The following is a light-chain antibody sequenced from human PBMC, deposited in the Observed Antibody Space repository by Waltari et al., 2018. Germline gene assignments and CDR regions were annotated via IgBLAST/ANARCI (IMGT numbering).Light chain of an antibody. CDR1: RSAVRGYNS. CDR2: EVS. J-gene: IGLJ3*02. V-gene: IGLV2-8*01. CDR3: SSYAGITNWV. Sequence: QSALPQPPSASGSPGQSVPISCTGPRSAVRGYNSVSWYQQYPGKAPELIIYEVSRRPSGVPDRFSGSKSGNTASLTVSGLQAEDEADYYCSSYAGITNWVFGGGTKLTVL.